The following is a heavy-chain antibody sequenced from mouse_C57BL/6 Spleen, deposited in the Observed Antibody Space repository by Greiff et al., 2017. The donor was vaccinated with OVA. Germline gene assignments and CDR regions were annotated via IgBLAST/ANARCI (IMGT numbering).Heavy chain of an antibody. J-gene: IGHJ1*03. CDR1: GYTFTDYN. CDR2: INPNNGGT. Sequence: EVQLQQSGPELVKPGASVKMSCKASGYTFTDYNMHWVKQSHGKSLEWIGYINPNNGGTSYNQKFKGKATLTVKKYSSTAYMELRSLTSEDSAVYYCARDGYYPHWYFDVWGTGTTVTVSS. V-gene: IGHV1-22*01. D-gene: IGHD2-3*01. CDR3: ARDGYYPHWYFDV.